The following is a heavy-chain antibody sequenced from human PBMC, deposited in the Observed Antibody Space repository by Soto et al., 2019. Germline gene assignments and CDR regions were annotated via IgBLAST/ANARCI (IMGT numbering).Heavy chain of an antibody. D-gene: IGHD3-9*01. CDR3: AREEEKYDILTGYYFDYYYYGMDV. Sequence: SETLSLTCSVSGGSISSYYWNWIRQSPGKGLEWIASLDYSGTTNYNPSLKSRITTSVDPSKNQFSLKLSSVTAADTAVHYCAREEEKYDILTGYYFDYYYYGMDVWGQGTTVTVSS. CDR2: LDYSGTT. CDR1: GGSISSYY. J-gene: IGHJ6*02. V-gene: IGHV4-59*12.